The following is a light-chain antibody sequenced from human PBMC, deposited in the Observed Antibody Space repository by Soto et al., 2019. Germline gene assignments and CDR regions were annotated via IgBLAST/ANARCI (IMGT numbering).Light chain of an antibody. CDR2: GAS. Sequence: EIVMTQSPATLSVSPGERATLSCRASQSVSSNLAWYQQKPGQAPRLLIYGASTRATGITARFSGSGSGTEFTLTISSLQSEDFAVYYGQQYNRWRFTCGAGTRVDI. J-gene: IGKJ3*01. CDR3: QQYNRWRFT. CDR1: QSVSSN. V-gene: IGKV3-15*01.